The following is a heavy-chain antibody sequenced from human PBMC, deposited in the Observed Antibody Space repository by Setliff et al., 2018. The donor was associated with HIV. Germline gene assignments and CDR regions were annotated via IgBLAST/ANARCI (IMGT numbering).Heavy chain of an antibody. CDR2: IYYSGST. V-gene: IGHV4-59*11. CDR3: ARLRGSYDFSNWFDP. Sequence: TLSLTCTVSGGSIRSHYWSWIRQPPGKRPEWIGYIYYSGSTNYNPSLKSRVTISVDTAKNQFSLKLSSVTAADTAVYYCARLRGSYDFSNWFDPWGQGTQVTVSS. D-gene: IGHD3-3*01. CDR1: GGSIRSHY. J-gene: IGHJ5*02.